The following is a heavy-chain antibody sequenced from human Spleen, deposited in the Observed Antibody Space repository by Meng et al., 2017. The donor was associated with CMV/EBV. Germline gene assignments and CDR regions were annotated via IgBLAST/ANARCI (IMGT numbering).Heavy chain of an antibody. CDR3: AKDGAFCGGDCYFD. CDR1: GYDFSDYY. D-gene: IGHD2-21*01. J-gene: IGHJ4*02. CDR2: INPNSGDT. V-gene: IGHV1-2*02. Sequence: SGYDFSDYYMHWVRQAPGQGLEWMGWINPNSGDTNYAQKFQDRVTMTRDTSISTAHMELSRLRSDDTAVYYCAKDGAFCGGDCYFDWGQGTLVTVSS.